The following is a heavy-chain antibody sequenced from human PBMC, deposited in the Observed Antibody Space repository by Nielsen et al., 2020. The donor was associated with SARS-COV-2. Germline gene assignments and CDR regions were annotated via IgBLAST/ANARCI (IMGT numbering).Heavy chain of an antibody. V-gene: IGHV3-9*01. Sequence: GGFLRLSCAASGFTFDDYAMHWVRQAPGKGLEWVSGISWNSGSIGYADSVKGRFTISRDNAKNSLYLQMNSLRAEDTALYYCAKGPGTYYEGDGMDVWGQGTTVTVSS. CDR3: AKGPGTYYEGDGMDV. CDR2: ISWNSGSI. J-gene: IGHJ6*02. CDR1: GFTFDDYA. D-gene: IGHD3-3*01.